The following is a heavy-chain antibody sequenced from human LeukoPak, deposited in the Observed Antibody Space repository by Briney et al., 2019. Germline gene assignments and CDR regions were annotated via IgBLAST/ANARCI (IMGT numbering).Heavy chain of an antibody. J-gene: IGHJ4*02. CDR2: IYTSGTT. V-gene: IGHV4-4*07. D-gene: IGHD6-19*01. CDR3: ATEGAVPGIDH. CDR1: GGSISRFS. Sequence: SEILSLTCNVSGGSISRFSWSWIRQSAGKGLVWIGRIYTSGTTNYNPSLKSRVSMSLDTSKSQFSLRLNSVTAADTAVYYCATEGAVPGIDHWGQGIQVTVSS.